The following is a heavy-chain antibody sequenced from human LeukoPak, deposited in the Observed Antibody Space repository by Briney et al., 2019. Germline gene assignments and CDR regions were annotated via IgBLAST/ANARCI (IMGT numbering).Heavy chain of an antibody. D-gene: IGHD5-18*01. Sequence: GRSLRLSCAASGFTFSSHGMHWVSQAPGNGLEWVAVIWYDGSNKYYADSVKGRFTISRDNSKNTLYLQMNSLRGEDTAVYYCARDNTALDYWGQGTLVTVSS. CDR1: GFTFSSHG. CDR2: IWYDGSNK. CDR3: ARDNTALDY. V-gene: IGHV3-33*01. J-gene: IGHJ4*02.